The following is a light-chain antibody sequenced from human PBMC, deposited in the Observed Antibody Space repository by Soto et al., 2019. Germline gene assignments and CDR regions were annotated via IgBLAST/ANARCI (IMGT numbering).Light chain of an antibody. V-gene: IGLV2-14*01. CDR1: SSDVGGYNY. CDR2: EIS. J-gene: IGLJ3*02. CDR3: SSYTRSSTRV. Sequence: QSALTQPASVSGSPGQSITISCTGTSSDVGGYNYVSWYQQHPGKAPKLMIYEISNRPSGVSNRFSGYKSGNTASPTISGLQAEDEADYYCSSYTRSSTRVFGGGTKLTVL.